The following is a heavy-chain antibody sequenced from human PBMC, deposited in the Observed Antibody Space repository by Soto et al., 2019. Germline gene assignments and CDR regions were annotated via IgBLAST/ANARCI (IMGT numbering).Heavy chain of an antibody. CDR1: GGSISSYY. CDR3: AREGDSSSYYFDY. CDR2: IYYSGST. J-gene: IGHJ4*02. Sequence: SETLSLTCTVSGGSISSYYWSWIRQPPRKGLEWIGYIYYSGSTNYNPSLKSRVTISVDTSKNQFSLKLSSVTAADTAVYYCAREGDSSSYYFDYWGQGTLVTVSS. D-gene: IGHD6-6*01. V-gene: IGHV4-59*01.